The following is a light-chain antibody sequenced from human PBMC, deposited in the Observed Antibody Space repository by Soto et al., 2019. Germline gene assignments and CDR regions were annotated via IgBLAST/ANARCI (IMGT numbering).Light chain of an antibody. V-gene: IGKV3-20*01. Sequence: EVVFTQSPGTLSLSPGEGDTLSCRASQSLSNNFLAWYQQKPGQAPRLLIYGATSRATGVPDRFSGSGSGTDFTLTINRLEPEDFAVYYCQQYGSTPVTFGQGTKVDIK. J-gene: IGKJ1*01. CDR2: GAT. CDR3: QQYGSTPVT. CDR1: QSLSNNF.